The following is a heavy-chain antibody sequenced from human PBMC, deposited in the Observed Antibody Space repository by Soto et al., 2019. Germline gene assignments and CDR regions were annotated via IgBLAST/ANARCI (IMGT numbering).Heavy chain of an antibody. CDR1: GYNFLNYG. V-gene: IGHV1-18*04. J-gene: IGHJ4*02. CDR3: ARDHGGATMALLY. CDR2: ISVYHGDT. D-gene: IGHD3-10*01. Sequence: ASVKVSCKTSGYNFLNYGMSWVRQAPGQGPEWMGWISVYHGDTIYAQNFQGRVTMTTDTSTSTAYMELTSLRSDDTGVYYCARDHGGATMALLYWGQGTLVTVSS.